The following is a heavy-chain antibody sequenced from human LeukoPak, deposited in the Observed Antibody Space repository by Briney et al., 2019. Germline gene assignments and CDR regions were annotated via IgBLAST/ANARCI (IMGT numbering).Heavy chain of an antibody. J-gene: IGHJ3*01. V-gene: IGHV3-7*01. CDR1: GFTFSSYW. CDR2: MKEDGTET. Sequence: GGSLRLSCAASGFTFSSYWMTWVRQAPGKGLEWVAYMKEDGTETHYVDSVKGRFTISRDNTKKSLYLQMNSLRADGTAVYYCARGVYAFDVWGQGTMVTVSS. CDR3: ARGVYAFDV.